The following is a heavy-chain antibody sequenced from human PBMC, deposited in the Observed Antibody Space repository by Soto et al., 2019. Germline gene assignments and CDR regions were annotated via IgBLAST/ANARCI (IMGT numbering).Heavy chain of an antibody. CDR1: GFTFSSYA. CDR2: ISGSGGST. V-gene: IGHV3-23*01. D-gene: IGHD3-10*01. Sequence: GGSLRLSCAASGFTFSSYAMSWVRQAPGKGLEWVSAISGSGGSTYYADSVKGRFTISRDNSKNTLYLQMNSLRAEDTAVYYCAKCLASDYGSGSQGNIYFDYWGQGTLVTVSS. CDR3: AKCLASDYGSGSQGNIYFDY. J-gene: IGHJ4*02.